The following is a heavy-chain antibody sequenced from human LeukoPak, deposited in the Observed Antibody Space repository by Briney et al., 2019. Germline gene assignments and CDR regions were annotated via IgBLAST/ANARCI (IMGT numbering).Heavy chain of an antibody. J-gene: IGHJ5*02. CDR2: IYYSGST. V-gene: IGHV4-59*01. CDR3: ARQMGRPPRGGTMVRGVMRGNNWFDP. CDR1: GGSISSYY. Sequence: SETLSLTCTVSGGSISSYYWSWIRQPPGKGLEWIGYIYYSGSTNYNPSLKSRVTISVDTSKNQFSLKLSSVTAADTAVYYCARQMGRPPRGGTMVRGVMRGNNWFDPWGQGTLVTVSS. D-gene: IGHD3-10*01.